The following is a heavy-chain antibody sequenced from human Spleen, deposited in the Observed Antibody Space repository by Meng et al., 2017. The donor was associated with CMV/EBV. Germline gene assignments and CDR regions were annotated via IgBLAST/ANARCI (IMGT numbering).Heavy chain of an antibody. CDR3: ARLPRVVNNYYYYTMDV. V-gene: IGHV1-18*04. D-gene: IGHD3-22*01. CDR2: ISSYNGNT. CDR1: GYTFTSYN. J-gene: IGHJ6*02. Sequence: ASVKVSCKTFGYTFTSYNISWVRQAPGEGLKWMGWISSYNGNTNYAQKFQGRVTMTTDTSTSTAYMEVRSLRSDDTAVYYCARLPRVVNNYYYYTMDVWGQGTTVTVSS.